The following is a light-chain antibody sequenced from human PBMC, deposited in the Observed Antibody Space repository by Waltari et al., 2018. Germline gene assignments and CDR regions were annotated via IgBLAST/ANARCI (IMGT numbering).Light chain of an antibody. CDR3: QQYYSTPPT. J-gene: IGKJ1*01. V-gene: IGKV4-1*01. Sequence: DIVMTQSPDSLAVSLGERATINCKSSQSVLYSSNNKNYLAWSQQKPGQPPKLLIYWASTREAGVPDRFSGSGYGADFTLTISSLQAEDVAVYYCQQYYSTPPTFGQGTKVEIK. CDR2: WAS. CDR1: QSVLYSSNNKNY.